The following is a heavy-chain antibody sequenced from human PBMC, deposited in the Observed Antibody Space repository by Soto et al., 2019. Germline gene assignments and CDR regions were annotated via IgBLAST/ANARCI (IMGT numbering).Heavy chain of an antibody. D-gene: IGHD4-17*01. Sequence: PGESLKISCKGSGYSFTNYWTAWVRQMPGKGLEYMGIIYPSDSDTRYSLSFQGQVTISADKSISTAYLQWSSLKASDTAIYYCARHGFYGDYSSNYFDPWGQGTLVTVSS. CDR1: GYSFTNYW. V-gene: IGHV5-51*01. CDR2: IYPSDSDT. J-gene: IGHJ5*02. CDR3: ARHGFYGDYSSNYFDP.